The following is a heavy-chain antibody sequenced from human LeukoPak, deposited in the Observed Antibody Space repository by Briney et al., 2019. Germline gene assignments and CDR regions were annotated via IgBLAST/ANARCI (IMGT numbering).Heavy chain of an antibody. CDR1: GYTFTSYD. CDR2: MNPNSGNT. J-gene: IGHJ4*02. CDR3: AKRRVVRGVIITYDY. Sequence: ASVKVSCKASGYTFTSYDINWVRQATGQGLEWMGWMNPNSGNTGYAQKFQGRVTMTRNTSISTAYMELSSLRSEDTAVYYCAKRRVVRGVIITYDYWGQGTLVTVSS. D-gene: IGHD3-10*01. V-gene: IGHV1-8*01.